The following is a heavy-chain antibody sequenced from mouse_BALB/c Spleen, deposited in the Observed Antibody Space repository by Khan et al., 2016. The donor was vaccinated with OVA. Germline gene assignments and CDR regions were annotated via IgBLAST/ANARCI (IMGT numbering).Heavy chain of an antibody. J-gene: IGHJ4*01. CDR1: GFSLTNYG. V-gene: IGHV2-6-1*01. D-gene: IGHD2-10*01. Sequence: QVQLKESGPGLVAPSQSLSITCTISGFSLTNYGIHWVRQPPGKGLEWLVVIWSDGSTTYNSALKSRLTISKDNPKSQVFLKMNSLQTDDTAVYFCARQPYYHYNIMDYWGQGTPGTVSS. CDR2: IWSDGST. CDR3: ARQPYYHYNIMDY.